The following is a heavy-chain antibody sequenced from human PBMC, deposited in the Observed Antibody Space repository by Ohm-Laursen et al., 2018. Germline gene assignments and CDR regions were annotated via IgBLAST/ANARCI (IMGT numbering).Heavy chain of an antibody. CDR3: ARGPDYDFWSGYYTGILSYYYGMDV. Sequence: SVKASCKASGGTFTSYAISSVRQAPGHGLEWMGGIIPIFGTANYAQKLQGRVTITADKSTSTAYMELSSLRSEDTAVYYCARGPDYDFWSGYYTGILSYYYGMDVWGQGTTVTVSS. D-gene: IGHD3-3*01. CDR1: GGTFTSYA. V-gene: IGHV1-69*06. J-gene: IGHJ6*02. CDR2: IIPIFGTA.